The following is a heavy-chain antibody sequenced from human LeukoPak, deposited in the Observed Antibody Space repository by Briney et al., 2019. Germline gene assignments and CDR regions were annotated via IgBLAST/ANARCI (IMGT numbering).Heavy chain of an antibody. CDR1: GGSIRSGDYY. CDR2: IYYSGST. D-gene: IGHD2-2*01. J-gene: IGHJ5*02. CDR3: ARYHCTSTNCGFDP. V-gene: IGHV4-30-4*08. Sequence: PSETLSLTCTVSGGSIRSGDYYWSWIRQPPGKGLEWIGYIYYSGSTYYNPSLKSRVTISVDTSKNQFSLKLSSVTAADTAVYYCARYHCTSTNCGFDPWGQGTWSPSPQ.